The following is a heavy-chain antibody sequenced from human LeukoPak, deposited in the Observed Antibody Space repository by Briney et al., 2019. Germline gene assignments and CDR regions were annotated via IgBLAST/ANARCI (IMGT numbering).Heavy chain of an antibody. CDR1: GFTFSSYG. V-gene: IGHV3-30*18. CDR2: ISYDGSNK. D-gene: IGHD2-15*01. J-gene: IGHJ4*02. CDR3: AKDPGGYCSGGSCYGYFDY. Sequence: GESLRLSCAASGFTFSSYGMHWVRQAPGKGLEWVAVISYDGSNKYYADSVKGRFTISRDNSKNTLYLQMNSLRAEDAAVYYCAKDPGGYCSGGSCYGYFDYWGQGTLVTVSS.